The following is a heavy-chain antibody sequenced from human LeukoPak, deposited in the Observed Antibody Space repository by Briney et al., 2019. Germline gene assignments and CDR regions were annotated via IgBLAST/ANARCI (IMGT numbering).Heavy chain of an antibody. CDR2: IYWDDDK. D-gene: IGHD2-2*01. CDR3: AHRLPSSSTSCLYAFDI. V-gene: IGHV2-5*02. J-gene: IGHJ3*02. Sequence: SGPTLVKPTQTLTLTCTFSGFSLSTSGVGVGWIRQPPGKALEWLALIYWDDDKRYSPSLKSRLTITKDTSKNQVVLTMTNMDPVDTATYYCAHRLPSSSTSCLYAFDIWGQGTMVTVSS. CDR1: GFSLSTSGVG.